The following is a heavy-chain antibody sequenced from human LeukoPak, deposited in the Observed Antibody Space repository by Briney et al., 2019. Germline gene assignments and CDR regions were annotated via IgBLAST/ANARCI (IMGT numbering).Heavy chain of an antibody. Sequence: GGSLRLSCAASGFTFSSYGMSWVRQAPGKGLEWVSGISGNGGSTLYADSVKGRFTISRDNSKNTLYLQMNSLRAEDTAVYYCVRGLSFDYWGQGTLVIVSS. CDR3: VRGLSFDY. J-gene: IGHJ4*02. CDR1: GFTFSSYG. D-gene: IGHD3-16*01. V-gene: IGHV3-23*01. CDR2: ISGNGGST.